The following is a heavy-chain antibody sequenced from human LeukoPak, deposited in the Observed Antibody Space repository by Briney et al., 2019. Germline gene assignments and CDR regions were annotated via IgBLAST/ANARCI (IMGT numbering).Heavy chain of an antibody. J-gene: IGHJ4*02. V-gene: IGHV1-2*02. D-gene: IGHD2-21*02. CDR2: INPYTGDT. CDR3: ARTCGGDCYILDS. Sequence: ASVKVSCKASGYTFSAYYMYWVREAPGQGLEWMGWINPYTGDTKYARNFQGRVTMTRDTSISTVYMEVSRLRSDDTAVYYCARTCGGDCYILDSWGQGTLVTVSS. CDR1: GYTFSAYY.